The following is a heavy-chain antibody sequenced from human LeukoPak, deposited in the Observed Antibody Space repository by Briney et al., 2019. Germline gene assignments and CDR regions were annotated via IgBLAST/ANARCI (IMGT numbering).Heavy chain of an antibody. CDR2: IYSGGST. D-gene: IGHD2-2*01. V-gene: IGHV3-53*01. J-gene: IGHJ4*02. CDR1: GFTVSSNY. Sequence: GGSLRLSCAASGFTVSSNYMSWVRQAPGKGLEWVSVIYSGGSTYYADSVKGRFTISRDNSKNTLYLQMNSLRAEDTAVYYCAAGIGYCSSPSCPIGDPLDYWGQGTLVTVSS. CDR3: AAGIGYCSSPSCPIGDPLDY.